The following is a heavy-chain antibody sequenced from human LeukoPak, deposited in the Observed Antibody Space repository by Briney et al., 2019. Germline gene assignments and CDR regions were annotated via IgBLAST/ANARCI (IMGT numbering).Heavy chain of an antibody. Sequence: GGSLRLSCTASGFTFSSYSMNWVRQAPGTGLEWVSAISSSSRSIYYADSVKGRFTISRDNAKNSLYLQMNSLRAEDTAVYYCARGGLLQWLADYWGQGTRVTVSS. CDR1: GFTFSSYS. CDR3: ARGGLLQWLADY. J-gene: IGHJ4*02. D-gene: IGHD6-19*01. CDR2: ISSSSRSI. V-gene: IGHV3-21*01.